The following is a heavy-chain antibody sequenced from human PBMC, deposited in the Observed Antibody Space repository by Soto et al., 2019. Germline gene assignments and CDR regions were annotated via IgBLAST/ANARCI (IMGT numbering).Heavy chain of an antibody. CDR1: GFIFSSYA. D-gene: IGHD3-16*01. V-gene: IGHV3-23*01. CDR3: AKEQTIGAHYALDY. J-gene: IGHJ4*02. Sequence: GGSLRLSCEASGFIFSSYAMNWVRQAPGKGLQWVSSITGSSDYTSYIASVKGRFTISRDNSKNTLYLEMNSLRAEDTAVYFCAKEQTIGAHYALDYWRQGTLVTVSS. CDR2: ITGSSDYT.